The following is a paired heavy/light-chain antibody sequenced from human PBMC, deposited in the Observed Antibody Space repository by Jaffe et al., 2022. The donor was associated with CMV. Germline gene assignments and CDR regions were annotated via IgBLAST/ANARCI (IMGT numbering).Light chain of an antibody. CDR3: SSYAGSNNFV. V-gene: IGLV2-8*01. CDR2: EVS. CDR1: SSDVGGYNY. J-gene: IGLJ2*01. Sequence: QSALTQPPSASGSPGQSVTISCTGTSSDVGGYNYVSWYQQHPGKAPKLMIYEVSKRPSGVPDRFSGSKSGNTASLTVSGLQAEDEADYYCSSYAGSNNFVFGGGTKLTVL.
Heavy chain of an antibody. CDR2: INPSGGST. CDR3: ARGQTYSSSWHGAFDI. D-gene: IGHD6-13*01. J-gene: IGHJ3*02. V-gene: IGHV1-46*01. Sequence: QVQLVQSGAEVKKPGASVKVSCKASGYTFTSYYMHWVRQAPGQGLEWMGIINPSGGSTSYAQKFQGRVTMTRDTSTSTVYMELSSLRSEDTAVYYCARGQTYSSSWHGAFDIWGQGTMVTVSS. CDR1: GYTFTSYY.